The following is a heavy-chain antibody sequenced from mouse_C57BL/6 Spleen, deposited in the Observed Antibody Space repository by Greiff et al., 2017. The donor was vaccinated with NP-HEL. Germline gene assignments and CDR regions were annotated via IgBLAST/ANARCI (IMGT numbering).Heavy chain of an antibody. V-gene: IGHV1-22*01. CDR1: GYTFTDYN. J-gene: IGHJ4*01. CDR3: ARDGYYDYYAMDY. CDR2: INPNNGGT. Sequence: EVQGVESGPELVKPGASVKMSCKASGYTFTDYNMHWVKQSHGKSLEWIGYINPNNGGTSYNQKFKGKATLTVNKSSSTAYMELRSLTSEDSAVYYCARDGYYDYYAMDYWGQGTSVTVSS. D-gene: IGHD2-3*01.